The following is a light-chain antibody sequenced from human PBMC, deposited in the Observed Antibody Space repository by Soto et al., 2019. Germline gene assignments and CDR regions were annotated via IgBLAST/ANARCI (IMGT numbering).Light chain of an antibody. V-gene: IGKV1-39*01. Sequence: DIPVTQSPCSLSASVGDRYSITCRTSHNIAASLNWFQQNPGKAPNFLIYSASSLPSGVPSRFSGSGSGTDFTLTISSLQPEDFVTYYCQQSYSTPPITFGQGTRLDIK. CDR3: QQSYSTPPIT. CDR2: SAS. J-gene: IGKJ5*01. CDR1: HNIAAS.